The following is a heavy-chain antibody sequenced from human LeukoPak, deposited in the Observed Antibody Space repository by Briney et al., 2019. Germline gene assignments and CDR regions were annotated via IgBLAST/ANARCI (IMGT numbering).Heavy chain of an antibody. CDR2: ISYDGSNK. J-gene: IGHJ4*02. CDR3: AVSDWWLMGDY. D-gene: IGHD2-15*01. CDR1: GFTFSSYG. V-gene: IGHV3-30*03. Sequence: GGSLRLSCAASGFTFSSYGMHWVRQAPGKGLELVAVISYDGSNKYYADSVKGRFTISRDNSKNTLYLQMNSLRAEDTAVYYCAVSDWWLMGDYWGQGTLVTVSS.